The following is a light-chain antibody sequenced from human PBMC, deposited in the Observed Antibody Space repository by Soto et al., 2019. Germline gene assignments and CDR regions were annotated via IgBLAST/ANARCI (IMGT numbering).Light chain of an antibody. Sequence: QSVLTQPPSASGSPGQSVAISCTGTSSDVGGYNYVSWYQQHPGKAPKLMIYEVNKRPSGVPDRFSGSKSGNTASLTVSGLQAEDEADYYCSSYAGSLFGGGTKLTVL. V-gene: IGLV2-8*01. CDR2: EVN. CDR1: SSDVGGYNY. CDR3: SSYAGSL. J-gene: IGLJ2*01.